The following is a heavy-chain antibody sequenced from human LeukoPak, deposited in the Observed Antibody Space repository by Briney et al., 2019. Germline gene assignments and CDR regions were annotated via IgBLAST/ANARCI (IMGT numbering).Heavy chain of an antibody. V-gene: IGHV1-8*01. CDR3: ARGVDHPWTNKWFGESISGFDP. CDR2: MNPNSGNT. J-gene: IGHJ5*02. D-gene: IGHD3-10*01. CDR1: GYTFTSYD. Sequence: ASVKVSCKASGYTFTSYDINWVRQATGQGLEWMGWMNPNSGNTGYAQKFQGRVTMTRNTSISTAYMELSSLRSEDTAVYYCARGVDHPWTNKWFGESISGFDPWGQGTLVTVSS.